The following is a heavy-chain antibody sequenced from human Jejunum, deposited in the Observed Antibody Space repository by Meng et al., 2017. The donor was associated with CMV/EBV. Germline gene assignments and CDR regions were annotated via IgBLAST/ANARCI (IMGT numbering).Heavy chain of an antibody. Sequence: CKASGYSFPGYYMNWVRQAPGQGLEWMGWIDPNTGGTNYAQKFQGRVTMTRDTSISTAYMELSGLKSDDTAIYYCARVWGNFYWFFDVWGRGTLVTVSS. CDR2: IDPNTGGT. CDR1: GYSFPGYY. CDR3: ARVWGNFYWFFDV. D-gene: IGHD7-27*01. J-gene: IGHJ2*01. V-gene: IGHV1-2*02.